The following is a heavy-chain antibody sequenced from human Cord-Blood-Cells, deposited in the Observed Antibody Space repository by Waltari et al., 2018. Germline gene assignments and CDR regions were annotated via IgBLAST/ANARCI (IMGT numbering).Heavy chain of an antibody. CDR2: MNPNSGNT. CDR3: AHELDDAFDI. J-gene: IGHJ3*02. V-gene: IGHV1-8*03. CDR1: GYTLTSYD. D-gene: IGHD1-1*01. Sequence: QVPLVQSGAAVNKPVASVKVPCKASGYTLTSYDINWVRQATGQGLEWMGWMNPNSGNTGYAQKFQGRVTITRNTSISTAYMELSSLRSEDTAVYYCAHELDDAFDIWGQGTMVTVSS.